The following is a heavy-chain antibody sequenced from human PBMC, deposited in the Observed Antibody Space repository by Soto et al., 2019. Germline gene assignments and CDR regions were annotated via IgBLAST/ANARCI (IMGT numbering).Heavy chain of an antibody. Sequence: QVQLVESGGGVVQPGRSLRLSCVASGFTSSSYFMHWVRQAPGKGQEWVALISYDGSNKHYADSVKGRFTISRDNSKNALYLQMNSLRGDDTAVYSCARGDPYYGMDVWGEWTTVTVSS. J-gene: IGHJ6*04. CDR3: ARGDPYYGMDV. CDR1: GFTSSSYF. CDR2: ISYDGSNK. V-gene: IGHV3-30*04.